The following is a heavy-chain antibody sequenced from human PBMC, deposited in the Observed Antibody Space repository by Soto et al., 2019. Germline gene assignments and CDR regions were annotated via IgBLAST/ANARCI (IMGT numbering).Heavy chain of an antibody. Sequence: QVQLVQSGAEVKKPGSSVKVSCKASGGTFSSYAISWVRQAPGQGLEWMGGIIPIFGTANYAQKFQGRVTITADESTGTAYMELSSLRSEDTAVYYCAREAIFGVVSSYYYYGMDVWGQGTTVTVSS. CDR2: IIPIFGTA. J-gene: IGHJ6*02. V-gene: IGHV1-69*12. CDR3: AREAIFGVVSSYYYYGMDV. D-gene: IGHD3-3*01. CDR1: GGTFSSYA.